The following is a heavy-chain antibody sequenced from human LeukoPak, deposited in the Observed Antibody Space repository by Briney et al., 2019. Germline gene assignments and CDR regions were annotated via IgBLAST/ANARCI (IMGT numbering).Heavy chain of an antibody. CDR1: GFTIRGFW. J-gene: IGHJ5*02. Sequence: GGSLRLSCAASGFTIRGFWMHWVRHTPGEGLVWVSRIDNDGDSPTYADSVKGRFTTSRDNAKNTVYLQMNSLIAEATGVYYCVRDRPHNWFDPWGHGTLVIVST. V-gene: IGHV3-74*01. CDR2: IDNDGDSP. CDR3: VRDRPHNWFDP.